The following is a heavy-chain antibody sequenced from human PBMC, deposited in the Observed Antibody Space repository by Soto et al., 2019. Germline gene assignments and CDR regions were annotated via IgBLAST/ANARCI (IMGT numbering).Heavy chain of an antibody. D-gene: IGHD2-15*01. CDR1: GFTFSSYA. V-gene: IGHV3-30-3*01. J-gene: IGHJ5*02. Sequence: QVQLVESGGGVVQPGRSLRLSCAASGFTFSSYAMHWVRQAPGKGLEWVAVISYDGSNKYYADSVKGRFTISRDNSKTTLYLQMNSLRAEDTAVYYCARDRAGYCSGGSCSPLHPWGQGTLVTVSS. CDR2: ISYDGSNK. CDR3: ARDRAGYCSGGSCSPLHP.